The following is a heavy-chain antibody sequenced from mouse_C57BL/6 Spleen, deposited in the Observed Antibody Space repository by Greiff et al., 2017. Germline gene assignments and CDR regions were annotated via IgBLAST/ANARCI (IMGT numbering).Heavy chain of an antibody. Sequence: VKLVESGAELARPGASVKLSCKASGYTFTSYGISWVKQRTGQGLEWIGEIYPRSGNTYYNEKFKGKATLTADKSSSTAYMELSSLTSEDSAVYFCAREEGYDYDDYWGQGTTLTVSS. CDR3: AREEGYDYDDY. D-gene: IGHD2-4*01. CDR2: IYPRSGNT. CDR1: GYTFTSYG. V-gene: IGHV1-81*01. J-gene: IGHJ2*01.